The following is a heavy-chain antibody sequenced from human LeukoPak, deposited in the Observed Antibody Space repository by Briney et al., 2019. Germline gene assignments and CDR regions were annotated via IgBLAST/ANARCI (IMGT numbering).Heavy chain of an antibody. Sequence: GGSLKLSCAASGFTFSGSAMHWVRQASGKGLEWVGRIRSKTHSYATAYAASVKGRFTISRDDSKNTAYLQMNSLKSEDTAVYYCSRLAGDEYFDISRGPDWGQGTLVTVSS. J-gene: IGHJ4*02. CDR3: SRLAGDEYFDISRGPD. D-gene: IGHD3-9*01. V-gene: IGHV3-73*01. CDR1: GFTFSGSA. CDR2: IRSKTHSYAT.